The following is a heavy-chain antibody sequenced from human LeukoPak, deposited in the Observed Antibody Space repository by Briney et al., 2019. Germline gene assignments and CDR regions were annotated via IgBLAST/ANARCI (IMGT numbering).Heavy chain of an antibody. V-gene: IGHV4-31*03. CDR3: ARHSSSWYGPWGFDY. J-gene: IGHJ4*02. CDR2: IYYSGSI. Sequence: SQTLSLTCTVSGGSISSGGYYWSWIRQHPGKGLEWIGYIYYSGSIYYNPSLKSRVTISVDTSKNQFSLKLSSVTAADTAVYYCARHSSSWYGPWGFDYWGQGTLVTVSS. CDR1: GGSISSGGYY. D-gene: IGHD6-13*01.